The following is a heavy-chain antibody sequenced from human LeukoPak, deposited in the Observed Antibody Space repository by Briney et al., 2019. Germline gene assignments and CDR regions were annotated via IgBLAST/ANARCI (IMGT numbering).Heavy chain of an antibody. J-gene: IGHJ4*02. Sequence: GGSLRLSCAASGFTFSSYGMHWVRQAPGKGLEWVAFIRYDGSNKYYADSVKGRFTISRDNSKNTLYLQMNSLRAEDTAVYYCAKDENLLWFGELLDYWGQGTLVTVSS. CDR3: AKDENLLWFGELLDY. CDR2: IRYDGSNK. CDR1: GFTFSSYG. V-gene: IGHV3-30*02. D-gene: IGHD3-10*01.